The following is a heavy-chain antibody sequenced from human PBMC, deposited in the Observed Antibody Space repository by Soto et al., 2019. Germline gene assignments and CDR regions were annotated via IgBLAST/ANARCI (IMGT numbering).Heavy chain of an antibody. Sequence: GGSLRLSCEASGFNFKKFAMGWVRQAPGVGLEWVSGISCCGGSTFYADSVKGRFSLARDDSKNTLSLQLNSLRVEDTAHYYCAKADGEQWLIPHLDNWGQGTQVTVSS. D-gene: IGHD6-19*01. CDR1: GFNFKKFA. V-gene: IGHV3-23*01. CDR2: ISCCGGST. CDR3: AKADGEQWLIPHLDN. J-gene: IGHJ1*01.